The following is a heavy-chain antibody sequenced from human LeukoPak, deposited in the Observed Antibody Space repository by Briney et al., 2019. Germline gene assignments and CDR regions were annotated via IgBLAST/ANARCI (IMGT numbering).Heavy chain of an antibody. CDR3: ARVGSWGAFGPDYGMDV. Sequence: ASVKVSCKASGYTFTSYGISWVRQAPGQGLEWMGWISAYNGNTNYAQKLQGRVTMTTDTSTSTAYMELRSLRADDTAVYYCARVGSWGAFGPDYGMDVWGQGTTVTVSS. CDR2: ISAYNGNT. CDR1: GYTFTSYG. V-gene: IGHV1-18*01. D-gene: IGHD7-27*01. J-gene: IGHJ6*02.